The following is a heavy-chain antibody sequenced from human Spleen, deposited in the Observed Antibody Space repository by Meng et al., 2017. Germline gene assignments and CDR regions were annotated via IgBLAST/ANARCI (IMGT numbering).Heavy chain of an antibody. J-gene: IGHJ6*02. CDR2: IFLPFDTK. Sequence: SVKVSCKASGGTFRTYAISWVRQAPGQGLEWMGAIFLPFDTKNYEQELQGRVTITADESTNTAYMELSSLRSENTAVYYCAKGYHDVLTGYFYHYGMDVWGQGISVTVSS. CDR1: GGTFRTYA. V-gene: IGHV1-69*13. CDR3: AKGYHDVLTGYFYHYGMDV. D-gene: IGHD3-9*01.